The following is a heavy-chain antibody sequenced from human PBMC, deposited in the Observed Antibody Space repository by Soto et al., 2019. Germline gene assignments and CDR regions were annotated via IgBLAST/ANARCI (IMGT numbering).Heavy chain of an antibody. Sequence: EVQLVESGGGLVQPGGSLRLSCAASGFTVGNNYMRWVRQAPGKGLEWVSLIYSGGDSFYADSMKGRFTISRDSSRNTPSLQMNSLRVKDTAVYYCATSPTEGWWGQGILVTVSS. J-gene: IGHJ4*02. D-gene: IGHD6-19*01. V-gene: IGHV3-66*01. CDR2: IYSGGDS. CDR1: GFTVGNNY. CDR3: ATSPTEGW.